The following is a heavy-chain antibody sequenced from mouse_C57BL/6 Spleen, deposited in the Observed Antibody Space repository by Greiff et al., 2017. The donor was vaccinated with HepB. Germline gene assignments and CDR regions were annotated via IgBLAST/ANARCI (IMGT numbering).Heavy chain of an antibody. CDR2: ISSGSSTI. CDR3: ARGDYSNLDY. Sequence: EVQLQESGGGLVKPGGSLKLSCAASGFTFSDYGMHWVRQAPEKGLEWVAYISSGSSTIYYADTVKGRFTISRDNAKNTLFLQMTSLRSEDTAMYYCARGDYSNLDYWGQGTTLTVSS. V-gene: IGHV5-17*01. J-gene: IGHJ2*01. CDR1: GFTFSDYG. D-gene: IGHD2-5*01.